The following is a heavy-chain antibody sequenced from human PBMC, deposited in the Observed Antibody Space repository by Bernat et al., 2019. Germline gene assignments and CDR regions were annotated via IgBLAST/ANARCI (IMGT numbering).Heavy chain of an antibody. CDR2: VKSKIDGGTI. CDR3: TTGATY. V-gene: IGHV3-15*01. Sequence: EVQLVESGGGVVRPGGSLRLSCAASGFTFSNAWMYWVRQAPGKGLEWVARVKSKIDGGTIDYAAPVKGRFTISRDDLRNTLYLQMNSLKTEDTAVYYCTTGATYWGQGTLVTVSS. J-gene: IGHJ4*02. CDR1: GFTFSNAW. D-gene: IGHD1-26*01.